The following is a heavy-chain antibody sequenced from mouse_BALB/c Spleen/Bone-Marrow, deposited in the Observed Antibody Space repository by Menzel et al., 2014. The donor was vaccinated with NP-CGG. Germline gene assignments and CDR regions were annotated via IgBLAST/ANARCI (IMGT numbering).Heavy chain of an antibody. J-gene: IGHJ3*01. D-gene: IGHD2-13*01. Sequence: QVQLQQPGAELVKPGASVKLSCKASGYTFTSYYMYWVKQRPGQGLEWIGEINPSNGGTNFNEKFKSKATLTVDKSSSTAYMQLSSLTAEDSAGYYCTREGDSPFAYWGQGTLVTVSA. V-gene: IGHV1S81*02. CDR2: INPSNGGT. CDR3: TREGDSPFAY. CDR1: GYTFTSYY.